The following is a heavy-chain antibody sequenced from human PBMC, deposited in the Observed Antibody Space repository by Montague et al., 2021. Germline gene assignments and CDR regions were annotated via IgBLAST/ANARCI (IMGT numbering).Heavy chain of an antibody. V-gene: IGHV3-30-3*01. CDR1: GFSLSRYA. CDR2: NSHDGRAK. D-gene: IGHD3-22*01. Sequence: SLRLSCAVSGFSLSRYAMMWVRQAPGKGPEWLALNSHDGRAKVYADSVEGRFSVYRDNSENTLYLQMDSLRVEDTAIYYCARAYYDGTSGGFDLWGQGNLVTVSS. J-gene: IGHJ5*02. CDR3: ARAYYDGTSGGFDL.